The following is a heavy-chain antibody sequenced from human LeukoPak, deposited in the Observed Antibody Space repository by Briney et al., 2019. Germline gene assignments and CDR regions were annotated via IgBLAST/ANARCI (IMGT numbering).Heavy chain of an antibody. V-gene: IGHV3-66*01. CDR1: GFTVSSNY. CDR2: IYSGGST. D-gene: IGHD6-13*01. Sequence: GGSLRLPCAASGFTVSSNYMSWVRQAPGKGLEWGSAIYSGGSTYYADCVKGRFTISRDTSQKTLHLHMNRPRAEDTPVCYTAGDAGSIDSSWSDLGYWGQGTLVSVSS. CDR3: AGDAGSIDSSWSDLGY. J-gene: IGHJ4*02.